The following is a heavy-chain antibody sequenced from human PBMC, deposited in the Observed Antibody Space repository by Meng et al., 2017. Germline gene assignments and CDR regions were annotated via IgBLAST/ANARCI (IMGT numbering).Heavy chain of an antibody. CDR1: GYTFTSYG. D-gene: IGHD6-19*01. V-gene: IGHV1-18*01. CDR2: ISAYNGNT. CDR3: ARALEWLVPNYYFDY. J-gene: IGHJ4*02. Sequence: ASVKVSCKASGYTFTSYGISWVRQAPGQGLEWMGWISAYNGNTNYVQKLQGRVTMTTDTSTSTAYMELRSLRSDDTAVYYCARALEWLVPNYYFDYWGQGTLVTVSS.